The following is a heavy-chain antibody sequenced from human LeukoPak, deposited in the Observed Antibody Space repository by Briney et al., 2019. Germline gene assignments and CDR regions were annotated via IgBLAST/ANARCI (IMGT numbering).Heavy chain of an antibody. V-gene: IGHV1-2*04. CDR1: GYTFTGYY. Sequence: ASVKVSCKASGYTFTGYYMHWVRQAPGQGLEWMGRINPNSGGTNYAQKFQGWVTMTRDTSISTAYMELSRLRSDDTAVYYCARDGTGIVVPYPQRGYYYGMDVWGQGTTVTVSS. D-gene: IGHD3-22*01. CDR2: INPNSGGT. CDR3: ARDGTGIVVPYPQRGYYYGMDV. J-gene: IGHJ6*02.